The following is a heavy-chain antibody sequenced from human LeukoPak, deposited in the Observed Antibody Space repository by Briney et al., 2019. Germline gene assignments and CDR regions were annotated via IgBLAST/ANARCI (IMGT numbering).Heavy chain of an antibody. D-gene: IGHD2-2*01. CDR1: GFTFSSYS. V-gene: IGHV3-48*01. CDR3: ARDSPRLPARGWFDP. Sequence: GGSLIPSCAASGFTFSSYSMNWVRQAPGKGLEWVSYIISSSSNIYYADSVKGRFTISRHNAKNTLYLQMNSLRAEDAAVYYCARDSPRLPARGWFDPWGQGTLVTVSS. J-gene: IGHJ5*02. CDR2: IISSSSNI.